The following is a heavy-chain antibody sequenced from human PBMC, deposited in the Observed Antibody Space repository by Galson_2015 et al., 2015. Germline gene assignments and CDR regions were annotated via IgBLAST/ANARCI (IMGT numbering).Heavy chain of an antibody. CDR3: ARGVAARAGTGYYYYMDV. D-gene: IGHD6-6*01. Sequence: SVKVSCKASGYTFTSYYMHWVRQAPGQGLEWMGIINPSGGGTSYAQKFQGRVTMTRDTSTSTVYMELSSLRSEDTAVYYCARGVAARAGTGYYYYMDVWGKGTTVTVSS. CDR2: INPSGGGT. J-gene: IGHJ6*03. V-gene: IGHV1-46*01. CDR1: GYTFTSYY.